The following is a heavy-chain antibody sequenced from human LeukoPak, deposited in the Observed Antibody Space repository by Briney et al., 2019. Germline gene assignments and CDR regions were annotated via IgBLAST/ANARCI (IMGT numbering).Heavy chain of an antibody. CDR1: GFTLSSYW. Sequence: GGSLRLSCAASGFTLSSYWMHWVRQAPGKGLVWVSRIHGDGSNTGYADSVKGRFTVSKDNAKNTLYLQMNSLTAEDTAVYYCAIGGCSGGSCYSDDYWGQGTLVTVSS. CDR3: AIGGCSGGSCYSDDY. D-gene: IGHD2-15*01. J-gene: IGHJ4*02. V-gene: IGHV3-74*01. CDR2: IHGDGSNT.